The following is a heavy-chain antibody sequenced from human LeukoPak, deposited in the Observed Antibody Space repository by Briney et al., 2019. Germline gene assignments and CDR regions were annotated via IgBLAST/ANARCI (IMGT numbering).Heavy chain of an antibody. D-gene: IGHD3-10*01. Sequence: ASVMVSCKASGYTFTGYYMHWVRQAPGQGLEWMGRINPNSGGTNYAQKFQGRVTMTRDTSISTAYMELSRLRSDDTAVYYCARTHYYGSGIYYYGMDVWGQGTTVTVSS. J-gene: IGHJ6*02. CDR2: INPNSGGT. CDR3: ARTHYYGSGIYYYGMDV. V-gene: IGHV1-2*06. CDR1: GYTFTGYY.